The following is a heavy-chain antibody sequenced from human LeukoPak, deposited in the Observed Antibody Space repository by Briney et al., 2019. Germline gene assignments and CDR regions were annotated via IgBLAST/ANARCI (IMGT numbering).Heavy chain of an antibody. J-gene: IGHJ5*02. D-gene: IGHD2-2*01. V-gene: IGHV1-18*01. CDR1: GYAYTSYG. CDR3: ARVVVVAGGNWFDP. Sequence: GASVKVSCKASGYAYTSYGISWVRQAPGQGREWMGWINAYSGNTNYAQKLQGRVTMTTDTSTSTTYMELRSLRSDDTAVYYCARVVVVAGGNWFDPWGQGTLVTVSS. CDR2: INAYSGNT.